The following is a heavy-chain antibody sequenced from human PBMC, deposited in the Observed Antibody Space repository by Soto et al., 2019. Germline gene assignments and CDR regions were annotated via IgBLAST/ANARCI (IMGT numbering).Heavy chain of an antibody. CDR2: ISHHGLKE. CDR3: AKDWVGGSNKYYFEY. D-gene: IGHD1-26*01. J-gene: IGHJ4*02. CDR1: GFTFRDYG. Sequence: QVQLVESGGGVVRPGRSLRLSCVASGFTFRDYGMHWVRQAPGKGLEWVAGISHHGLKEHYADSVKGRFTISRDNSMKTVYLQLNSLRGDDTAVYYCAKDWVGGSNKYYFEYWDQGTLVTVSS. V-gene: IGHV3-30*18.